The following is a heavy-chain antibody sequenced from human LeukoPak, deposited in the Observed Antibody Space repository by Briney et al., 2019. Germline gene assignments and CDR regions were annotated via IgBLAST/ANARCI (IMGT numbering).Heavy chain of an antibody. J-gene: IGHJ2*01. CDR2: IYYSGTT. CDR1: GGSISSYY. D-gene: IGHD3-16*01. Sequence: PETLSLTCTVSGGSISSYYWSWIRQPPGKGLEWIGYIYYSGTTNYNPSLKSRVTISVDTSKDQLSLKLSSVTAADTAVYYCARDLWLWGRGTLVTVSS. CDR3: ARDLWL. V-gene: IGHV4-59*01.